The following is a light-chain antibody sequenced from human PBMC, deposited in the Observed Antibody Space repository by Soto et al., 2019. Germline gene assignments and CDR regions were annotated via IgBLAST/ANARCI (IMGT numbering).Light chain of an antibody. V-gene: IGLV2-8*01. Sequence: QSVLTQPASVSGSPGQSITISCTGTNNDIGNYKYVSWYQQHPGKAPKLLIYEISRRPFGVPDRFSGSKSGNTASLTVSGPKDEDEADYNCSSYAGSNILVFGGGTKLTVL. CDR2: EIS. CDR1: NNDIGNYKY. CDR3: SSYAGSNILV. J-gene: IGLJ3*02.